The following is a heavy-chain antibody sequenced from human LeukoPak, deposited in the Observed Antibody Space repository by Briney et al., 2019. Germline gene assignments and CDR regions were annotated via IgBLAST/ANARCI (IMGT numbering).Heavy chain of an antibody. J-gene: IGHJ4*02. CDR2: IYSGGST. Sequence: SGGSLRLSCAASGFTFSSYAMSWVRQAPGKGLEWVSVIYSGGSTYYADSVKGRFTISRDNSKNTLYLQINSLRAEDTAVYYCAKPSSGNYPPTGYWGQGTLVTVSS. V-gene: IGHV3-23*03. D-gene: IGHD1-26*01. CDR3: AKPSSGNYPPTGY. CDR1: GFTFSSYA.